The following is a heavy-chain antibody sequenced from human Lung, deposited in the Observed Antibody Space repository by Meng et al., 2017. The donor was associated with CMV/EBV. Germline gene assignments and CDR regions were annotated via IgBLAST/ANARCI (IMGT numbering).Heavy chain of an antibody. Sequence: QVNLLQAGPEVKRPGASVRVSCKASGYTFGSYGICWVRQAPGQGLEWMGWFVNYVDTYPAPKFQGRVTMTTDTHTNTAFMELRSLTSDDTAVYYCASGTPGRSYCDYWGQGTLVTVSS. D-gene: IGHD2-15*01. V-gene: IGHV1-18*01. CDR1: GYTFGSYG. J-gene: IGHJ4*02. CDR3: ASGTPGRSYCDY. CDR2: FVNYVDT.